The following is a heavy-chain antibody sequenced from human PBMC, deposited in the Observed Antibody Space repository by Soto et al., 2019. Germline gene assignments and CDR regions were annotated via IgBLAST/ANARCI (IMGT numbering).Heavy chain of an antibody. J-gene: IGHJ5*02. CDR2: ISAYNGNT. CDR3: ARDLGSSSSHWFDP. CDR1: GYTFTSYG. V-gene: IGHV1-18*01. Sequence: ASAKVSCKASGYTFTSYGISWVRQAPGQGLEWMGWISAYNGNTNYAQKLQGRVTMTTDTSTSTAYMELRSLRSDDTAVYYCARDLGSSSSHWFDPWGQGTLVTVSS. D-gene: IGHD6-6*01.